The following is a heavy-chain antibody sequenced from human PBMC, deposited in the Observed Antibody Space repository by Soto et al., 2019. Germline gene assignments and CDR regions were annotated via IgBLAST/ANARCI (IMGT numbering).Heavy chain of an antibody. CDR1: GYTFTGYY. J-gene: IGHJ4*02. Sequence: ASVKVSCKASGYTFTGYYMHWVRQAPGQGLEWMGWINPNSGGTNYAQKFQGWVTMTRDTSISTAYMELSRLRSDDTAVYYCARGSKVWGYNGTNSYYFDYGGKETVLTVSS. CDR2: INPNSGGT. CDR3: ARGSKVWGYNGTNSYYFDY. V-gene: IGHV1-2*04. D-gene: IGHD1-26*01.